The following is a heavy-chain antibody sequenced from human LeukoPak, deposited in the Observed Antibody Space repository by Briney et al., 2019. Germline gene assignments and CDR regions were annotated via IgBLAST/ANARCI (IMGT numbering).Heavy chain of an antibody. CDR2: INPNSGGT. D-gene: IGHD1-7*01. J-gene: IGHJ6*02. CDR1: GYTFTGYY. CDR3: ASFKGNSYYYYGMDV. Sequence: ASVKVSCKASGYTFTGYYMHWVRQAPGQGLEWMGWINPNSGGTNYVQKFQGRVTMTRDTSISTAYMELSRLRSDDTAVYYCASFKGNSYYYYGMDVWGQGTTVTVSS. V-gene: IGHV1-2*02.